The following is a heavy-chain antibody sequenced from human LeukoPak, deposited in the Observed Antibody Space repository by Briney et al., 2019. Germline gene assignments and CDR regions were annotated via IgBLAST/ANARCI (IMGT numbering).Heavy chain of an antibody. J-gene: IGHJ4*02. Sequence: LPGGSLRLSCTASGFSFSGHWMHWALQLPGKGLVWVSRISPTGSTTGYADSVKGRFTVSRDNAKNTLYLQVNNLRAEDTAVYYCARGPNSNWSGLDFWGQGTLLTVSS. CDR1: GFSFSGHW. CDR3: ARGPNSNWSGLDF. V-gene: IGHV3-74*01. CDR2: ISPTGSTT. D-gene: IGHD6-6*01.